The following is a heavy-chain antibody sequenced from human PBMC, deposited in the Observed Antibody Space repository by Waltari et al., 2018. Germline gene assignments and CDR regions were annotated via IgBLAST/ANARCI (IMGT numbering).Heavy chain of an antibody. D-gene: IGHD6-13*01. V-gene: IGHV3-7*04. CDR2: IKQDGSEK. CDR1: GFTFSSYW. CDR3: ARGEPGIADNWFDP. Sequence: EVQLVESGGGLVQPGGSLRLSCAASGFTFSSYWMGWVRQAPGKGLEWVANIKQDGSEKYYVDSVKGRFTISRDNAKNSLYLQMNSLRAEDTAVYYCARGEPGIADNWFDPWGQGTLVTVSS. J-gene: IGHJ5*02.